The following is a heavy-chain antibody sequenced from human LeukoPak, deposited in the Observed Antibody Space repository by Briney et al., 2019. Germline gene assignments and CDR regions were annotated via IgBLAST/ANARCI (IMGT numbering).Heavy chain of an antibody. Sequence: PSETLSLTCTVSGGSISSGDYYWSWIRQPPGKGLEWIGYIYYSGSTYYNPPLKSRVTISVDTSKNQFSLKLSSVTAADTAVYYCARTYYYDSSGLPGTGWFDPWGQGTLVTVSS. D-gene: IGHD3-22*01. CDR2: IYYSGST. CDR1: GGSISSGDYY. CDR3: ARTYYYDSSGLPGTGWFDP. J-gene: IGHJ5*02. V-gene: IGHV4-30-4*01.